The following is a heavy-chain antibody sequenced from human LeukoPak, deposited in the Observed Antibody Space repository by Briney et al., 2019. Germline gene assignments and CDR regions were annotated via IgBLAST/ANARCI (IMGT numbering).Heavy chain of an antibody. D-gene: IGHD3-22*01. Sequence: PSETLSLTCTVSGGSISSYYWSWIRQPPGKGLEWIGYIYYSGSTNYNPSLKSRVTISVDTSKNQFSLKLSSVTAADTAVYYCARMRLWYDSSGYNPYFDHWGQGTLVTVSS. J-gene: IGHJ4*02. CDR2: IYYSGST. CDR3: ARMRLWYDSSGYNPYFDH. V-gene: IGHV4-59*01. CDR1: GGSISSYY.